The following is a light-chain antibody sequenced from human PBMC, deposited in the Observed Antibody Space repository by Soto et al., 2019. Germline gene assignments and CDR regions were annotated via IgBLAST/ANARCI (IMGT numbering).Light chain of an antibody. CDR1: QSINEW. Sequence: DTQLTQSPSTLSASVGDRVTITCRARQSINEWLAWYQQKPGKDPKLLIYDASTLGRGVPSRFSGSGSGTEVTLTISSLQPDDSATYYCQEYNTYSRYTFGQGTKLEIK. CDR2: DAS. CDR3: QEYNTYSRYT. V-gene: IGKV1-5*01. J-gene: IGKJ2*01.